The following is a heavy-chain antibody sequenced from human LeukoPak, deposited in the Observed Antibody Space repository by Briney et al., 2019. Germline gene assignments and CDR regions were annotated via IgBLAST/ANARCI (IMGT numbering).Heavy chain of an antibody. J-gene: IGHJ4*02. CDR2: ISSTGAYI. V-gene: IGHV3-21*01. CDR3: ARVSSNPYSRGYYHFDY. CDR1: GFAFNTYT. Sequence: GGSLRLSCGASGFAFNTYTMNWVRQIPGKGLEWVSSISSTGAYIYHADSMDGRFTVSRDNARNLLYLHMNSLRAEDSAMYFCARVSSNPYSRGYYHFDYWGQGTLVTVSS. D-gene: IGHD6-25*01.